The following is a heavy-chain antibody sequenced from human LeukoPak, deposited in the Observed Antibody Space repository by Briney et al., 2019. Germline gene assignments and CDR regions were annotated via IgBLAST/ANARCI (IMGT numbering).Heavy chain of an antibody. D-gene: IGHD3-16*01. CDR3: AKDLEPKLEGGRNYYFDY. CDR2: ISGSGGST. V-gene: IGHV3-23*01. CDR1: GFTFSSYA. J-gene: IGHJ4*02. Sequence: GGSLRLSCAASGFTFSSYAMSWVRQAPGKGLEWVSAISGSGGSTYYADSVKGRFTISRDNSKNTLYLQMNSLRAEDTAVHYCAKDLEPKLEGGRNYYFDYWGQGTLVTVSS.